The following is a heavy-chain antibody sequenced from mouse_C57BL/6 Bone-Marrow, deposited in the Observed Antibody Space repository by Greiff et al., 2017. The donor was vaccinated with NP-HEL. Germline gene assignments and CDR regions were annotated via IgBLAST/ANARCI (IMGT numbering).Heavy chain of an antibody. Sequence: EVQGVESGGGLVKPGGSLKLSCAASGFTFSDYGMHWVRQAPEQGLEWVAYISSGSSTIYYADTVKGRFTISRDNAKNTLFLQMTSLRSEDTAMYYCARPPPITTVVATRWYFDVWGTGTTVTVSS. V-gene: IGHV5-17*01. D-gene: IGHD1-1*01. CDR2: ISSGSSTI. CDR3: ARPPPITTVVATRWYFDV. CDR1: GFTFSDYG. J-gene: IGHJ1*03.